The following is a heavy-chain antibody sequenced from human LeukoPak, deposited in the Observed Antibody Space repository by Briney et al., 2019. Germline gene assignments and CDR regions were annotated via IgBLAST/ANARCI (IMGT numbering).Heavy chain of an antibody. D-gene: IGHD1-26*01. CDR2: INSDGSDT. Sequence: GGSLRLSCAASGFTFSSYWMHWVRQAPGKGLVWVSCINSDGSDTSYADSVKGRFTISRDNAKNTPYLQMNSLRAEDTAVYYCARDFKWAFDIWGQGTMVTVSS. V-gene: IGHV3-74*01. CDR3: ARDFKWAFDI. CDR1: GFTFSSYW. J-gene: IGHJ3*02.